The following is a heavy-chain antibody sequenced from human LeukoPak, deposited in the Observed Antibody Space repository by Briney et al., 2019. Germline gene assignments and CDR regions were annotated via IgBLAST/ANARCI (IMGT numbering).Heavy chain of an antibody. J-gene: IGHJ4*02. CDR1: GYIFSNYD. Sequence: GASVKVSCKTSGYIFSNYDINWVRQAPGQGLEWMGWVSGGKGNTKYSEKFQGGITITRDTSVTTAYLELSSLRSEDSTVYFCARAFSASSSTIDYWGQGTLVIVSP. CDR3: ARAFSASSSTIDY. CDR2: VSGGKGNT. D-gene: IGHD6-6*01. V-gene: IGHV1-3*01.